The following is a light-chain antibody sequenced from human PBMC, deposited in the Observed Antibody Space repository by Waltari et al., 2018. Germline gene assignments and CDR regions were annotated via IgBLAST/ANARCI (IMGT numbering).Light chain of an antibody. CDR1: QSIGGW. V-gene: IGKV1-5*03. Sequence: DIQMTQSPSIMSASVGDRVTITCRASQSIGGWLAWYQQKPGKAPNLLIYVTSILQSGVPSRFDGSGSGTEFTLTITSLQPDDFATYYCQQYQDYPWTFGQGTRVDI. CDR2: VTS. J-gene: IGKJ1*01. CDR3: QQYQDYPWT.